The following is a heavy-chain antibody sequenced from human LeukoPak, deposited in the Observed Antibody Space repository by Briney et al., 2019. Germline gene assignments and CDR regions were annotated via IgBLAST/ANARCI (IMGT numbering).Heavy chain of an antibody. CDR2: IYYSGST. CDR1: GGSINNYY. V-gene: IGHV4-59*08. CDR3: ARRQYYDSSGYWYYFDS. D-gene: IGHD3-22*01. J-gene: IGHJ4*02. Sequence: KPSETLSLSCTVSGGSINNYYWSWIRQPPGQGLEWIGQIYYSGSTNHNPSLKSQVTISVDTSKNLFSLNLSSVTAADTAIYYCARRQYYDSSGYWYYFDSWGQGILVTVSS.